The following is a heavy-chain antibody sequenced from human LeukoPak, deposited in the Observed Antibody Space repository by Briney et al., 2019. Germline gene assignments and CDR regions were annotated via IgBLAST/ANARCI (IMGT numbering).Heavy chain of an antibody. V-gene: IGHV4-31*11. D-gene: IGHD3-10*01. CDR1: GGSITSAGSH. Sequence: SETLSLTCDVSGGSITSAGSHWSWIRQYPGKGLECLGYISYRGSTSYHPSLKSRVLISVDTSKSRFSLKLSSVTAADTAVYYCARGIWYYYGSESHPYFDSWGQGTLVTVSS. CDR2: ISYRGST. J-gene: IGHJ4*02. CDR3: ARGIWYYYGSESHPYFDS.